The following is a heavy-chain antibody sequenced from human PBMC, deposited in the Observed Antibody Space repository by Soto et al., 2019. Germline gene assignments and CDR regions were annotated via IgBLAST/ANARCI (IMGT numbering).Heavy chain of an antibody. V-gene: IGHV3-23*01. CDR2: VPSSGSNT. Sequence: EVQLLESGRGLVQPGGSLGLSCAASGFTFYNYAMTCVRQAQGKELEWVSSVPSSGSNTYYADSVKGRFTISRDTSKNTLYLQLYSLRVEDTAVYYCAKGGDCGGGDCYLPDYWGHGALVAVSS. CDR1: GFTFYNYA. CDR3: AKGGDCGGGDCYLPDY. J-gene: IGHJ4*01. D-gene: IGHD2-21*01.